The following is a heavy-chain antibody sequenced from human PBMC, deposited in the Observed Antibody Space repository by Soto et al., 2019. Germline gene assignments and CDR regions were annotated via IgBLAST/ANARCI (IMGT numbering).Heavy chain of an antibody. CDR3: ARPDIVAAIGGALDC. CDR1: GFTFRNYG. V-gene: IGHV3-33*01. Sequence: QVQLVESGGDVVQPGRSLRLSCEASGFTFRNYGMHWVRQAPGKGLEWVAVIWNDGTSRYYADSVKGRFTISRDNSKNTLFLQMNNLRAEDTAVYYCARPDIVAAIGGALDCWGQGTLVTVSS. J-gene: IGHJ4*02. CDR2: IWNDGTSR. D-gene: IGHD5-12*01.